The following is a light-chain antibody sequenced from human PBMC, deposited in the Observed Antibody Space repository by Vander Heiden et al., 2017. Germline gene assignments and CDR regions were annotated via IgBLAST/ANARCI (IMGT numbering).Light chain of an antibody. V-gene: IGKV1-8*01. CDR2: AAS. CDR1: QGISSY. Sequence: AIRITQSPSSLSASTGDRVTITCRASQGISSYLAWYQQKPGKAPKLLIYAASTWQSGVPARFSGSGSGTDFTLTISCLQSEDFATYYCQQDDSYPRTFGQGTKVEIK. J-gene: IGKJ1*01. CDR3: QQDDSYPRT.